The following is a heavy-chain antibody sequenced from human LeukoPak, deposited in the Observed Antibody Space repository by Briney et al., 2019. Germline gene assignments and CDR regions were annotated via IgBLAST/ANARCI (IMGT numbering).Heavy chain of an antibody. CDR2: INYSGSA. D-gene: IGHD4-17*01. CDR3: ARAYYGDSFDY. Sequence: SETLSLTCNVSGGAISNYYWSWIRQPPGKGLEWIGYINYSGSAFYSPSVKSRVTISVDTSKNQFSLKLNSVTAADTAVYYCARAYYGDSFDYWGQGTLVTVSS. V-gene: IGHV4-59*08. J-gene: IGHJ4*02. CDR1: GGAISNYY.